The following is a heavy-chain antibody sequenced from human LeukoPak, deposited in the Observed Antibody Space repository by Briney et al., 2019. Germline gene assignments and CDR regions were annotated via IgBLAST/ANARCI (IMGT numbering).Heavy chain of an antibody. V-gene: IGHV4-39*02. Sequence: SETLSLTCSVSSGSLRRNYYSWAWIRQAPGKGLEWVGGLDDSGNTYYNPSLKSRLTMSVDTSKNHFSLNLRSVAAADTSVYYCARRLRIGAAEWFDPWGQGIMVTVSS. CDR1: SGSLRRNYYS. D-gene: IGHD2-15*01. CDR3: ARRLRIGAAEWFDP. J-gene: IGHJ5*02. CDR2: LDDSGNT.